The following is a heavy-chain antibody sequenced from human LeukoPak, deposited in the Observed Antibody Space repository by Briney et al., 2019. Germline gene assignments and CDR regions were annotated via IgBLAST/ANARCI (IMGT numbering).Heavy chain of an antibody. CDR1: GFTFNTYA. CDR2: ISTGGVNT. J-gene: IGHJ3*02. D-gene: IGHD2-2*01. CDR3: AKDPHCSSTSCYAFDI. V-gene: IGHV3-23*01. Sequence: PGGSLRLSCAASGFTFNTYAMSWVRRAPGKGLEWVSAISTGGVNTYYTDSVKGRFTISRDNSKNTLYLQMNSLRAEDTAVYYCAKDPHCSSTSCYAFDIWGQGTMVTVSS.